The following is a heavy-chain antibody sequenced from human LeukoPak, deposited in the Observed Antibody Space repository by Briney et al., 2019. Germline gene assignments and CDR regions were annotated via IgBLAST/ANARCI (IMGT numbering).Heavy chain of an antibody. CDR1: GSSISSRSDYY. Sequence: PSQTLSLTCTVSGSSISSRSDYYWGWIRQPPGKGLEWVGSINYSGSTYYNPSLKSRVTILLDTSKNQFSLKLSSVTAADTAMYFCARDPPTAAGDYWGQGTLVTVSS. CDR2: INYSGST. J-gene: IGHJ4*02. V-gene: IGHV4-39*07. CDR3: ARDPPTAAGDY. D-gene: IGHD6-25*01.